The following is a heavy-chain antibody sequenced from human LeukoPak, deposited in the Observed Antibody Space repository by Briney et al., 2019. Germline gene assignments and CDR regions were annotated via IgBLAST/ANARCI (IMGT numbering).Heavy chain of an antibody. CDR3: TKQQYYYMDV. CDR1: GDSISNNNYY. J-gene: IGHJ6*03. V-gene: IGHV4-39*01. CDR2: LFSGGSA. Sequence: SETLSLTCTVSGDSISNNNYYWGWIRQPPGKGLEWIGGLFSGGSAYYDPSLRSRVTISVDTSKNQFSLKLSSVTASDTAVYYGTKQQYYYMDVWGTGTTVTVSS. D-gene: IGHD1/OR15-1a*01.